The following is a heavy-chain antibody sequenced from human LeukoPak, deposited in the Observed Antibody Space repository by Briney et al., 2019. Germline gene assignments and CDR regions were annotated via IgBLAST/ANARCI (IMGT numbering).Heavy chain of an antibody. J-gene: IGHJ4*02. CDR2: ISYDGSNK. CDR3: ARAFRGSYYFDY. V-gene: IGHV3-30*04. CDR1: GFTFSSYA. Sequence: PGRSLRLSCAASGFTFSSYAMHWVRQAPGKGLEWVAVISYDGSNKYYADSVKGRFTISRDNSKNTLYLQMNSLRAEDTAVYYCARAFRGSYYFDYGGQGTLVTVSS. D-gene: IGHD1-26*01.